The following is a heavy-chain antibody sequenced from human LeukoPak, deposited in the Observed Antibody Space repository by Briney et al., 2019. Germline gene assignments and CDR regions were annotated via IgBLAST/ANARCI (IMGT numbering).Heavy chain of an antibody. CDR3: ARDSPITIFGVVIKGCAFGI. J-gene: IGHJ3*02. CDR1: GGSISSGSYY. CDR2: IYTSGST. D-gene: IGHD3-3*01. V-gene: IGHV4-61*02. Sequence: SQTLSLTCTVSGGSISSGSYYWSWIRQPAGKGLEWIGRIYTSGSTNYNPSLKSRVTISVDTSKNQFSLKLSSVTAADTAVYYCARDSPITIFGVVIKGCAFGIWAKGQWSPSLQ.